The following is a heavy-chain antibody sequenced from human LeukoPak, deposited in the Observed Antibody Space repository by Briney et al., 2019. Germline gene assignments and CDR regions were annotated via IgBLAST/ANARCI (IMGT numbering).Heavy chain of an antibody. CDR1: GYSFATYW. V-gene: IGHV5-51*01. Sequence: GESLKISCKGSGYSFATYWIGWVRQMPGKGLEWMGINYPGDSNTTYSPSFQGQVTMSADKSISTAYLQWSSLKASDTAMYYCARRVSSSGFDAFDVWGQGTMVTVSS. D-gene: IGHD5-12*01. CDR3: ARRVSSSGFDAFDV. CDR2: NYPGDSNT. J-gene: IGHJ3*01.